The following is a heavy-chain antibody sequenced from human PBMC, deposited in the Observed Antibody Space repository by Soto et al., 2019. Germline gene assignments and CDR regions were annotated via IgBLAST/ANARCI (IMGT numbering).Heavy chain of an antibody. J-gene: IGHJ4*02. D-gene: IGHD6-19*01. CDR3: ARHKYSSGWSKEYYFDY. CDR1: GGSISSSIYY. V-gene: IGHV4-39*01. CDR2: IYYSGSP. Sequence: SETLSLTCTVSGGSISSSIYYWGWIRQPPGKGLEWIGSIYYSGSPDYNPSLKSRVTTSVDTSKNQFSLKLNSVTAADTAVYYCARHKYSSGWSKEYYFDYWGQGTLVTVSS.